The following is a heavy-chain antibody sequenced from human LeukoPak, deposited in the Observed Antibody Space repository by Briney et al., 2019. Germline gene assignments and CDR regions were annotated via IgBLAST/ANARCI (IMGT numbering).Heavy chain of an antibody. CDR3: ARTYCGGDCYYSFFDY. J-gene: IGHJ4*02. D-gene: IGHD2-21*02. Sequence: GESLKISCKGSGYSFTSYWIGWVRQIPGKGLEWMGIIYPGDSDTRYSPSFQGQVTISADKSISTAYLQWSSLKASDTAMYYCARTYCGGDCYYSFFDYWGQGSLVTVSS. CDR2: IYPGDSDT. V-gene: IGHV5-51*01. CDR1: GYSFTSYW.